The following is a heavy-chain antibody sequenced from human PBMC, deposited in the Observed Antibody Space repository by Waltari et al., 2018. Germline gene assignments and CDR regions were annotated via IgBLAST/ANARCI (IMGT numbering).Heavy chain of an antibody. CDR3: AKDRSPDDAFDI. CDR2: ISWDGGST. J-gene: IGHJ3*02. V-gene: IGHV3-43*01. CDR1: GFTFDDYT. Sequence: EVQLVESGGVVVQPGGSLRLSCVASGFTFDDYTMHWVRKAPGKGLEWVSLISWDGGSTYYAHSGKGRFTITRDNSKNSRYLQMNSLRTEDTALDYCAKDRSPDDAFDIWGQGTMVTVSS.